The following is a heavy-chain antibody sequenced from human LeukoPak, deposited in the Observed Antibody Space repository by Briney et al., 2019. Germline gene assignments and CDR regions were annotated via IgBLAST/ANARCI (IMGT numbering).Heavy chain of an antibody. CDR2: ISNSSSII. J-gene: IGHJ4*02. CDR3: APAKKDC. CDR1: GFTFSRYS. Sequence: PAGSLRLSCAASGFTFSRYSRNWVRQAPGGGLEWVSYISNSSSIIYYSDSVKGRFTISRDNAKNSLYLQMHSLRAADTAVYYCAPAKKDCWGQGTLVTVSS. V-gene: IGHV3-48*01.